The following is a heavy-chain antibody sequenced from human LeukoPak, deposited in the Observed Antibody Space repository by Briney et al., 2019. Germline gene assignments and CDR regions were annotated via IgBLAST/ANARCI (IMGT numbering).Heavy chain of an antibody. CDR2: INPNSGGT. CDR1: GYTFTGYY. Sequence: ASVKVSCKASGYTFTGYYMHWVRQAPGQGLEWMGWINPNSGGTNYAQKFQGSVTMTRDTSISTAYMELSRLRSDDTAVYYCARDRISSGWYELGYWGQGTLVTVSS. V-gene: IGHV1-2*02. D-gene: IGHD6-19*01. J-gene: IGHJ4*02. CDR3: ARDRISSGWYELGY.